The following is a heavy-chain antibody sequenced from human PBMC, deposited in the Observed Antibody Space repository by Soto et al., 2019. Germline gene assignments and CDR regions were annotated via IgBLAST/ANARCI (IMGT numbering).Heavy chain of an antibody. V-gene: IGHV3-7*05. CDR2: IKQDGSER. CDR3: AKSLSAIPGDS. Sequence: GGSLRLSCAASGFTFSTYWMSWVRQGPGTGPEWVANIKQDGSERYYADSVKGRFTISRDNAKSSLYLQMTSLRAEDTAVYHCAKSLSAIPGDSWGQGTLVTVSS. CDR1: GFTFSTYW. D-gene: IGHD2-2*01. J-gene: IGHJ4*02.